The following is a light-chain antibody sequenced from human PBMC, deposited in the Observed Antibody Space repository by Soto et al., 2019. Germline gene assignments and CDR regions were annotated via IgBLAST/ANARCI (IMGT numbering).Light chain of an antibody. CDR3: ATWDDSLRGVV. Sequence: QSVLTQPPSVSGAPGQRVTISCTGRSSNIGAGYDVHWYQRLPGTAPKLLIFRNTQRPSSVPDRFSASRSGASASLTISGLRSEDEADYYCATWDDSLRGVVFGGGTKLTVL. CDR2: RNT. V-gene: IGLV1-40*01. J-gene: IGLJ2*01. CDR1: SSNIGAGYD.